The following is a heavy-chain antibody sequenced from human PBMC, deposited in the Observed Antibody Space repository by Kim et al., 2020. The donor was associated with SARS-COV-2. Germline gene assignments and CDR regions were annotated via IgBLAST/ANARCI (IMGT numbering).Heavy chain of an antibody. J-gene: IGHJ3*01. CDR1: GCSISSFNYH. D-gene: IGHD1-26*01. CDR3: ARASGRYSGGTVPFDG. V-gene: IGHV4-39*01. CDR2: IYSSGST. Sequence: SETLSLTCTVAGCSISSFNYHWGWVRQPPGKGGEWIRTIYSSGSTYYNPSLKSRVTISVDTSNSQFSQKLTSVIAADTAMYYCARASGRYSGGTVPFDG.